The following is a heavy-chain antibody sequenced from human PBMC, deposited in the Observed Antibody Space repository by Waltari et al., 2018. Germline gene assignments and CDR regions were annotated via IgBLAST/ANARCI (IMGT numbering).Heavy chain of an antibody. CDR2: VLSTGKT. CDR1: GDSVTSANW. Sequence: QLQESGPGLVKPSGTLSLSCAVSGDSVTSANWWSWVRKSPQRGLEWIGQVLSTGKTNYSPSVASRVTMSLAAANNQFALKVTSATAADTAVYYCARDRGRGLYLDVWGPGTLVTVSP. CDR3: ARDRGRGLYLDV. V-gene: IGHV4-4*02. D-gene: IGHD2-15*01. J-gene: IGHJ4*02.